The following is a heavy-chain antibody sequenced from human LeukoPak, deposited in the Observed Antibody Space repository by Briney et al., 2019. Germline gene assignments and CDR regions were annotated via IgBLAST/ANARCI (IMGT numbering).Heavy chain of an antibody. D-gene: IGHD6-6*01. CDR1: GFSFSGYW. CDR2: IRYDGSNK. Sequence: GGSLRLSCAASGFSFSGYWMTWVRQAPGKGLEWVAFIRYDGSNKYYADSVKGRFTISRDNSKNTLYLQMNSLRAEDTAVYYCSGGRDSSSYWGQGTLVTVSS. V-gene: IGHV3-30*02. CDR3: SGGRDSSSY. J-gene: IGHJ4*02.